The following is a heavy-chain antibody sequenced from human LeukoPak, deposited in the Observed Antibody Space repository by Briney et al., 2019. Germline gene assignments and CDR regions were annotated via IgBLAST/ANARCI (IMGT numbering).Heavy chain of an antibody. CDR3: ATAPQSSGYYSY. Sequence: SETLSLTCTVSGGSISDYYWSWIRQSPGKGLEWIGYIFYSGSTNDNPSLKSRVTMSVDTSKNQVSLKLSSVTAADTAVYYCATAPQSSGYYSYWGQGTLVTVSS. J-gene: IGHJ4*02. V-gene: IGHV4-59*08. CDR2: IFYSGST. D-gene: IGHD3-3*01. CDR1: GGSISDYY.